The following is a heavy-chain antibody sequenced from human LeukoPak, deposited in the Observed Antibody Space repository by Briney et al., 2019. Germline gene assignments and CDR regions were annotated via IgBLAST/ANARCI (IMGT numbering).Heavy chain of an antibody. D-gene: IGHD6-6*01. CDR2: ISWDGGST. CDR1: GFSFDDYT. CDR3: AKASAARPYYYYGMDV. J-gene: IGHJ6*02. Sequence: GGSLRPSCAASGFSFDDYTMHWVRQAPGKGLEWVSLISWDGGSTYYADSVKGRFTISRDNSKNSLYLQMNSLRTEDTALYYCAKASAARPYYYYGMDVWGQGTTVTVSS. V-gene: IGHV3-43*01.